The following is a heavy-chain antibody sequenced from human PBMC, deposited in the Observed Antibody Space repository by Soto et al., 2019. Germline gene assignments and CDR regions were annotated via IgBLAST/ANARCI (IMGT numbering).Heavy chain of an antibody. CDR3: ARDAAGHSGYYFYYGLDV. CDR2: TYYRSQWYY. D-gene: IGHD5-12*01. Sequence: SQTLSLTCVISGGSVSANSGAWNWIRQSPSRGLEWLGRTYYRSQWYYDYADSVRGRISITPDTSKNRFSLQLNSVTPEDTAVYFCARDAAGHSGYYFYYGLDVWGQGTTVTVSS. J-gene: IGHJ6*02. CDR1: GGSVSANSGA. V-gene: IGHV6-1*01.